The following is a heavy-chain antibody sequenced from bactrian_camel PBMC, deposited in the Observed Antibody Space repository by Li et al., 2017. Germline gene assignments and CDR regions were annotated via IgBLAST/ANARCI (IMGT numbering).Heavy chain of an antibody. J-gene: IGHJ4*01. D-gene: IGHD1*01. CDR1: GYPYSQNYF. V-gene: IGHV3S42*01. CDR2: IDRSGAT. CDR3: AYDPRCISPTGGAWYYDT. Sequence: DVQLVESGGGSVQAGESLKLTCKSSGYPYSQNYFMGWFRQAPGKDREGVACIDRSGATRYAASVKGRFTISKDSAKDTLYLQMDNLKPEDTAMYSCAYDPRCISPTGGAWYYDTWGQGTQVTVS.